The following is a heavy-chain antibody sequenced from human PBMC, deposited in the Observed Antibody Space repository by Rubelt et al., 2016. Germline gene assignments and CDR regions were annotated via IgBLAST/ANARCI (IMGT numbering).Heavy chain of an antibody. CDR3: AGIAVAGTGNWYLDL. J-gene: IGHJ2*01. CDR2: IYYSGIT. V-gene: IGHV4-59*08. D-gene: IGHD6-19*01. Sequence: QVQLQESGPGLVKPSETLSLTCTVSGGSIGSYYWSWIRQPPGKGLEWIGYIYYSGITNYNPSLKSRVTISVDKSKNQFALNLSSGTAADTAGYFGAGIAVAGTGNWYLDLWGRGTLVTVSS. CDR1: GGSIGSYY.